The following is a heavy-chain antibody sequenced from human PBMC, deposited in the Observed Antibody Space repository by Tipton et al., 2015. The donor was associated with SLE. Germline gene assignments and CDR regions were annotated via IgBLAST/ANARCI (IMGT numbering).Heavy chain of an antibody. J-gene: IGHJ6*02. D-gene: IGHD2-8*01. Sequence: TLSLTCTVSGGSISTTTYFWNWIRQPAGRGLEWIGRGFAGGLTDYNPSLSSRVTMSLDTSKNQVSLKLTSVTAADTAVYYCARGMLTWRGAIIGVDVWGQGTSVNVSS. V-gene: IGHV4-61*02. CDR3: ARGMLTWRGAIIGVDV. CDR1: GGSISTTTYF. CDR2: GFAGGLT.